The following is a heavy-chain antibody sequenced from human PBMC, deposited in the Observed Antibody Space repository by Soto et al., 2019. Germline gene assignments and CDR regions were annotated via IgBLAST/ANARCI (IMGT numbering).Heavy chain of an antibody. CDR1: GFTVSSNY. J-gene: IGHJ6*02. Sequence: PGGSLRLSCAASGFTVSSNYMNWVRQAPGKGLEWVSIIYRGGSTYYADSVKGRFTISRDNSKNSLYLQMNSLRAEDTAVYYCARDLGFGELLWDYGMDVWGQGTTVTVSS. CDR3: ARDLGFGELLWDYGMDV. CDR2: IYRGGST. D-gene: IGHD3-10*01. V-gene: IGHV3-66*01.